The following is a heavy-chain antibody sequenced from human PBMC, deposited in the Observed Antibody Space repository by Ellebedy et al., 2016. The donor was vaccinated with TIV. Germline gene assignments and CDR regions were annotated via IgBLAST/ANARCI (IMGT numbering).Heavy chain of an antibody. Sequence: GESLKISCAASGFTFSDYYMSWIRQAPGKGLEWVSYISSSSSYTNYADSVKGRFTISRDNAKNSLYLQMNSLRAEDTAVYYCARGSGMTTVTYLDYWGQGTLVTVSS. J-gene: IGHJ4*02. CDR1: GFTFSDYY. V-gene: IGHV3-11*06. D-gene: IGHD4-17*01. CDR2: ISSSSSYT. CDR3: ARGSGMTTVTYLDY.